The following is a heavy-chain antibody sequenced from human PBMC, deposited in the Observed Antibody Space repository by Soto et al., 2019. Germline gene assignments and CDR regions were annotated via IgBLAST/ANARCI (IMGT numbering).Heavy chain of an antibody. CDR2: ISAYNGNT. V-gene: IGHV1-18*04. CDR3: ARDGTSGSPRGNWFDP. D-gene: IGHD1-26*01. CDR1: GYTFTSYC. J-gene: IGHJ5*02. Sequence: ASVKVSCKASGYTFTSYCISWVRQAPGQGLEWMGWISAYNGNTNYAQKLQGRVTMTTDTSTSTAYMELRSLRSDDTAVYYCARDGTSGSPRGNWFDPWGQGTLVTVSS.